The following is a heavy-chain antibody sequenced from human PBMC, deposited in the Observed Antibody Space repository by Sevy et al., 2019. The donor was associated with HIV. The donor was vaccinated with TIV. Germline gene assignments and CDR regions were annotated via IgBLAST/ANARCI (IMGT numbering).Heavy chain of an antibody. Sequence: GGSLRLSCTASGFTFGDYAMSWFRQAPGRGLEWVGFIRSENYGETTEYAESVKARFTVSRDDSKSIVNLQMNSLKTEDTAVYYCTRRASRVYGDHLNLYWGQGTLVTVSS. V-gene: IGHV3-49*03. D-gene: IGHD2-21*02. CDR1: GFTFGDYA. CDR3: TRRASRVYGDHLNLY. J-gene: IGHJ4*02. CDR2: IRSENYGETT.